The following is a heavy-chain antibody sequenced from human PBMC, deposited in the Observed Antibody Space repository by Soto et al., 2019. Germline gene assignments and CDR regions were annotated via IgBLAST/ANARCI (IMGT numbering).Heavy chain of an antibody. Sequence: PSETLSLTCTVSGGSISSGDYYWSWIRQPPGKGLEWIGYIYYTGSTYYNPSLKSRLTISVDTSKNQFSLKLTSVTAADTAVYFCARYQKGPFDYWGQGTPVTVSS. V-gene: IGHV4-30-4*01. CDR3: ARYQKGPFDY. CDR1: GGSISSGDYY. J-gene: IGHJ4*02. CDR2: IYYTGST. D-gene: IGHD2-2*01.